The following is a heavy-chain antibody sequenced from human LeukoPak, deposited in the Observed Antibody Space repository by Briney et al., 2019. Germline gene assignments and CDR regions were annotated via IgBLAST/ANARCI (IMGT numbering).Heavy chain of an antibody. V-gene: IGHV4-61*10. CDR3: ARVPPGMAGGMDV. CDR1: GGSINSGSYY. J-gene: IGHJ6*03. D-gene: IGHD1-26*01. CDR2: IYYSGST. Sequence: SETLSLTCTVSGGSINSGSYYWSWIRQPAGKGLEWIGYIYYSGSTNYNPSLKSRVTISVDTSKNQFSLKLSSVTAADTAVYYCARVPPGMAGGMDVWGKGTTVTISS.